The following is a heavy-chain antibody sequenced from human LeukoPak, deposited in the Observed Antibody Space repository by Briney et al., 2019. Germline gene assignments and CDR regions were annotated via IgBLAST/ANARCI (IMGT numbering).Heavy chain of an antibody. CDR1: GFTFSSYA. CDR3: AKRGDSPFFDY. CDR2: ISGSGSST. Sequence: GGSLRLSCAASGFTFSSYAMSWVRQAPGKGLDWVSAISGSGSSTYYADSEKGRFTISRDNSKNTLYLQMNSLRAEDTAVYYCAKRGDSPFFDYWGQGTLVTVSS. D-gene: IGHD2-21*01. V-gene: IGHV3-23*01. J-gene: IGHJ4*02.